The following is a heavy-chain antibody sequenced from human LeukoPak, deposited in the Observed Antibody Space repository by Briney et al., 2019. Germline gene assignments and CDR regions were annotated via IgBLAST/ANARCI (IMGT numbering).Heavy chain of an antibody. CDR1: GYTFTGYY. D-gene: IGHD3-10*01. CDR3: ARGRYYYGSGSSFDY. J-gene: IGHJ4*02. V-gene: IGHV1-2*02. Sequence: GASVEVSCKASGYTFTGYYMHWVRQAPAQGLEWMGWINPNSGGTNYAQKFQGRVTMTRDTSISTAYMELSRLRSDDTAVYYCARGRYYYGSGSSFDYWGQGTLVTVSS. CDR2: INPNSGGT.